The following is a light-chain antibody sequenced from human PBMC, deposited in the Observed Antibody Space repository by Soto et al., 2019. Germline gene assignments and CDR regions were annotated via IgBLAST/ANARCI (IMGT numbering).Light chain of an antibody. CDR2: GAS. CDR3: QQRSHWPT. CDR1: QSVSSSY. J-gene: IGKJ1*01. V-gene: IGKV3D-20*02. Sequence: EIVLTQSPGTLSLSPGEGATLSCRASQSVSSSYLAWYQQKPGQAPRLLIYGASSRATGIPDRFSGSGSGTDFTLTISSLEPEDFAFYFCQQRSHWPTFGQGTKVDIK.